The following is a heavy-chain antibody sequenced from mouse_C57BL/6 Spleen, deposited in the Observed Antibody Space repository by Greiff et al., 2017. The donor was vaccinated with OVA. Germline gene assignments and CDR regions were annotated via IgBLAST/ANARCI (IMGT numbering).Heavy chain of an antibody. J-gene: IGHJ4*01. CDR2: IRNKANGYTT. V-gene: IGHV7-3*01. CDR1: GFTFTDYY. CDR3: ARIYGSGHYYAMDY. Sequence: EVKLMESGGGLVQPGGSLSLSCAASGFTFTDYYMSWVRQPPGKALEWLGFIRNKANGYTTEYSASVKGRFTISRDNSQSILYLQMNALRAEDSATYYCARIYGSGHYYAMDYWGQGTSVTVSS. D-gene: IGHD1-1*01.